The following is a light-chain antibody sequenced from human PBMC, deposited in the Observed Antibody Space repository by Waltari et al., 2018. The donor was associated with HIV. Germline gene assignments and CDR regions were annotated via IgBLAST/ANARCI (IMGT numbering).Light chain of an antibody. J-gene: IGKJ1*01. V-gene: IGKV1-5*03. Sequence: DIKMTPSPSPLFASVGDRVSITCRSSQSISRSLAWYQQKPGKVPKLLFYKASTVQSGVPSRFGGVGSGEEFTLTISSLQPGEFATYYCQQYGRSRTFGQGTKVDIK. CDR2: KAS. CDR3: QQYGRSRT. CDR1: QSISRS.